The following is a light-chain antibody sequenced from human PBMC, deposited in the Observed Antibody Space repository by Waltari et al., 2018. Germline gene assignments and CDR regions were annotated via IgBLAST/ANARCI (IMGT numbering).Light chain of an antibody. J-gene: IGLJ2*01. CDR3: QAGDSTSYVV. V-gene: IGLV3-1*01. CDR1: RFGNKF. CDR2: QDI. Sequence: SYELTQPPSGSVFPGQTASITCPGNRFGNKFSSWYQQTPGQPPVLVIYQDIKRPSGIPERFSGSISGNTATLTISEAQSVDEADYYCQAGDSTSYVVFGGGTKLTVL.